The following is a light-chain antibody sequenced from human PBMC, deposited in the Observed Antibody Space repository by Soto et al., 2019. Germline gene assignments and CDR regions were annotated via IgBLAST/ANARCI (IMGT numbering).Light chain of an antibody. Sequence: DIQMTQSPSTLSASVGDIVTITCRASQSISSWLAWYQQKPGKAPKLLISGASSLQSGVPSRFSGSASGTEFTLTISSLQPDDIATYYCQQCHRYLTFGQGTKVDIK. J-gene: IGKJ1*01. CDR1: QSISSW. CDR2: GAS. CDR3: QQCHRYLT. V-gene: IGKV1-5*01.